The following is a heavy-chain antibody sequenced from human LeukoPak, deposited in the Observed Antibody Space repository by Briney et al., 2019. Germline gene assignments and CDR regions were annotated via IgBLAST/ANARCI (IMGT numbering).Heavy chain of an antibody. CDR1: GYTFSSYG. D-gene: IGHD5-18*01. CDR2: MSRNSDSE. CDR3: VRSSYGSYFYMDV. V-gene: IGHV3-48*01. J-gene: IGHJ6*03. Sequence: AGGSLRLSCAGTGYTFSSYGMNWVRQAPGKGLEWVSSMSRNSDSEKYADSVRGRFTISRDNAKNSLHLQMNSLRAEDTAVYYCVRSSYGSYFYMDVWGKGTTVTVSS.